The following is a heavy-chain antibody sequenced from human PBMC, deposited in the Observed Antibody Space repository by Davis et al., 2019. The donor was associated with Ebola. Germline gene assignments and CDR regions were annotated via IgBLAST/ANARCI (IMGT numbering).Heavy chain of an antibody. D-gene: IGHD4-17*01. V-gene: IGHV5-51*01. CDR1: GYSFTSYW. Sequence: PGGSLRLSCTGSGYSFTSYWIGWVRQMPGKGLEWMGIIYPGDSDARYSPSFQGQVTISADKSISTAYLQWSSLKASDTAMYYCARLPPNYGDYSLGYFDLWGRGTLVTVSS. CDR2: IYPGDSDA. CDR3: ARLPPNYGDYSLGYFDL. J-gene: IGHJ2*01.